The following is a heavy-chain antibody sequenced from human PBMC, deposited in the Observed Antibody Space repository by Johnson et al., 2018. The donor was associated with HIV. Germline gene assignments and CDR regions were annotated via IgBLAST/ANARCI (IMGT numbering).Heavy chain of an antibody. CDR2: IKSKTDGGTT. V-gene: IGHV3-15*01. CDR3: ARGPGGFGAFDI. Sequence: MLLVESGGGLIQPGGSLRLSCAASGFTVSSNYMSWVRQAPGKGLEWVGRIKSKTDGGTTDYAAPVKGRFTISRDDSKNTLYLQMNSLRAEDTAVYYCARGPGGFGAFDIWGQGTMVTVSS. CDR1: GFTVSSNY. J-gene: IGHJ3*02. D-gene: IGHD2-8*02.